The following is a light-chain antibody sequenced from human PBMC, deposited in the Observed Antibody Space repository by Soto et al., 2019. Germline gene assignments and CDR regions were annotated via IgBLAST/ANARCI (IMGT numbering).Light chain of an antibody. Sequence: EIVMTQSPATLSVSPGERVTLSCRASQSIKGFLAWYQHKPGQAPRLLMYDASTRATGIPARFSGSGSGTEFTLTISSLQSVDFAVYYCQQYDNWPITFGQGTRLESK. CDR1: QSIKGF. CDR2: DAS. J-gene: IGKJ5*01. V-gene: IGKV3D-15*01. CDR3: QQYDNWPIT.